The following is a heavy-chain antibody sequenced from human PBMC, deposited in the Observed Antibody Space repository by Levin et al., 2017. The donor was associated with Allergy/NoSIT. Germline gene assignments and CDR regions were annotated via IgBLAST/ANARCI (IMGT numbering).Heavy chain of an antibody. Sequence: ASVKVSCAASGFTFSTYWMHWVRQAPGKGLVWVSRINSDGSSTTYADSVKDRFTISRDNAKNTLFLQMNSLRAEDTAVYYCARVGPVGTAATGTQYFQHWGQGTLVTVSS. J-gene: IGHJ1*01. V-gene: IGHV3-74*01. CDR2: INSDGSST. D-gene: IGHD6-13*01. CDR1: GFTFSTYW. CDR3: ARVGPVGTAATGTQYFQH.